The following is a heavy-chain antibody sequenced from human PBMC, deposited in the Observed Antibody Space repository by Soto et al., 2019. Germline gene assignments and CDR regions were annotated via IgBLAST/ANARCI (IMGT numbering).Heavy chain of an antibody. J-gene: IGHJ6*02. CDR2: IKRDGTEE. CDR3: ASVDYYYEMDV. V-gene: IGHV3-7*03. Sequence: GGSVRLSCVASGFRFSSFWMSWVRQSPGKGLEWVAKIKRDGTEEEYVDSVRGRFTISRDNAKNSVYLQMNSLRVEDTAVYYCASVDYYYEMDVWGQGTTVTVSS. CDR1: GFRFSSFW.